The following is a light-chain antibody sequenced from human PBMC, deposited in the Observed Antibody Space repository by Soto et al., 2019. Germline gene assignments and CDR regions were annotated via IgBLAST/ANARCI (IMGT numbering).Light chain of an antibody. CDR1: QSVRSSY. CDR3: QQDGNSPYT. J-gene: IGKJ2*01. Sequence: EIVLTQSPATLSLSPGERATLSCGASQSVRSSYLAWYQQKPGLAPRLLIYEASSRATGIPDRFSGSGSGTDYTLTISSVEPEDFAVYYWQQDGNSPYTFGQGTKLEIK. V-gene: IGKV3D-20*01. CDR2: EAS.